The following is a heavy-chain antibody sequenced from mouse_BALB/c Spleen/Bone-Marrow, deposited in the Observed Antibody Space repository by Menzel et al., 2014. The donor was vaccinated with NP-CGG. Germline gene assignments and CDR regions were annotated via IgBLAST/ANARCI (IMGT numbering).Heavy chain of an antibody. Sequence: EVQLVESGAELVKPGASVKLSCTASGFNIKDTYMHWVKQRPEQGLEWIGRIDPANGNTKYDPKFQGKATITADISSNTAYLQLSSLTSEDTAVYYCARYYGYGYYAMDYWGQGTSVTVSS. CDR1: GFNIKDTY. V-gene: IGHV14-3*02. CDR2: IDPANGNT. D-gene: IGHD2-14*01. J-gene: IGHJ4*01. CDR3: ARYYGYGYYAMDY.